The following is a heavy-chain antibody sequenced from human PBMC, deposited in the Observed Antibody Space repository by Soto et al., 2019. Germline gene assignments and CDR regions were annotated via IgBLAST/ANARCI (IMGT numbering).Heavy chain of an antibody. Sequence: GASVKVSCKAPADTFTSYYIHWVRQAPGHGLEWMGIINPNGGSTRFAQTFQGRITMTTDTSTSTVYMELRSLRSEDTAVYYCARPPGYISDWYYFDLWGQGTQVTVSS. V-gene: IGHV1-46*01. J-gene: IGHJ4*02. CDR2: INPNGGST. CDR1: ADTFTSYY. CDR3: ARPPGYISDWYYFDL. D-gene: IGHD3-9*01.